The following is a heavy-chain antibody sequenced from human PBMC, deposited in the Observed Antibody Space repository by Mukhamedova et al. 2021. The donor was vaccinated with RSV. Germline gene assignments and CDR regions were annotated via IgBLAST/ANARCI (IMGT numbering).Heavy chain of an antibody. V-gene: IGHV1-18*01. D-gene: IGHD3-10*01. CDR3: ARAAPTYYYGSGSEYWYFDL. J-gene: IGHJ2*01. Sequence: MGWISAYNGNTNYAQKLQGRVTMTTDTSTSTAYMELRSLRSDDTAVYYCARAAPTYYYGSGSEYWYFDLWGRGTLVTVPS. CDR2: ISAYNGNT.